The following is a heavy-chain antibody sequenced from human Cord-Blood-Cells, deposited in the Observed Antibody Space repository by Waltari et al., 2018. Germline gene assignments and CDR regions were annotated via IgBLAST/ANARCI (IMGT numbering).Heavy chain of an antibody. Sequence: QLQLQESGPGLVKPSETLSLTCTVSGGPISSSSYYWGWIRQPPGKGLEWIGSIYYSGSTYYNPSLKSRVTISVDTSKNQFSLKLSSVTAADTAVYYCARPGVVTANSWAFDIWGQGTMVTVSS. D-gene: IGHD2-21*02. CDR1: GGPISSSSYY. V-gene: IGHV4-39*01. CDR3: ARPGVVTANSWAFDI. CDR2: IYYSGST. J-gene: IGHJ3*02.